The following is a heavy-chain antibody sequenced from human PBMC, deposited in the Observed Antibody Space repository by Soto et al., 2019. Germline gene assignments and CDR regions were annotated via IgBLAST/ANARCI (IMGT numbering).Heavy chain of an antibody. CDR2: MDPNSGST. CDR1: GYTFTTYD. CDR3: ARERKFDFWRKGLDV. D-gene: IGHD3-3*01. J-gene: IGHJ6*02. Sequence: ASVKVSCKASGYTFTTYDINWLRECAGQGLEWLGWMDPNSGSTGYAQNFQGRITMTRNISRNTAHMELSSLQSEDTAVYYCARERKFDFWRKGLDVWGQGTTVTVSS. V-gene: IGHV1-8*01.